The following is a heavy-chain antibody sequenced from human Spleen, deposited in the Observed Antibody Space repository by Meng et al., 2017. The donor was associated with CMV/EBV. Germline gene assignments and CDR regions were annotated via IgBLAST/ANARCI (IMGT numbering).Heavy chain of an antibody. CDR2: IIPILGIA. D-gene: IGHD5-24*01. Sequence: KASGATVSSYNNSWVRQAPGQGLEWMGRIIPILGIANYAQKFQGRVTITADKSTSTAYMELSSLRSEDTAVYYCARDGGEMATIVDYWGQGTLVTVSS. CDR1: GATVSSYN. V-gene: IGHV1-69*04. CDR3: ARDGGEMATIVDY. J-gene: IGHJ4*02.